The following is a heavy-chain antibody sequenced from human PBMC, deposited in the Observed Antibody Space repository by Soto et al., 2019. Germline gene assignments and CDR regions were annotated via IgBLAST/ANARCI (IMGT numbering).Heavy chain of an antibody. Sequence: QVQLVESGGGLVKPGGSLRLSCAASGFTFSDYYMTWIRQAPGKGLEWVSYIGSGGGSIYYADSGKGRFTISRDNAKSPLYLQMNSLRTGDTAVDYCARRRDFLDYWGQGTLVTVSS. CDR1: GFTFSDYY. D-gene: IGHD3-3*01. V-gene: IGHV3-11*01. CDR3: ARRRDFLDY. J-gene: IGHJ4*02. CDR2: IGSGGGSI.